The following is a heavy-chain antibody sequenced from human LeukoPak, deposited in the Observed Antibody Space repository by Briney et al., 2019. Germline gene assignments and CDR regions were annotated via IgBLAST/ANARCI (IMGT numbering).Heavy chain of an antibody. Sequence: PSETLSLTCIVSGASLSTYYGTWIRQAPGKGLEWIGYIFYSGGTNYNSSLKSRVTISVDTSKNQISLKLSSVTAADTAVYYCARRSTNRRYYYGSASYYNLAYFDYWGQGTLVTVSS. D-gene: IGHD3-10*01. CDR3: ARRSTNRRYYYGSASYYNLAYFDY. CDR2: IFYSGGT. CDR1: GASLSTYY. V-gene: IGHV4-59*12. J-gene: IGHJ4*02.